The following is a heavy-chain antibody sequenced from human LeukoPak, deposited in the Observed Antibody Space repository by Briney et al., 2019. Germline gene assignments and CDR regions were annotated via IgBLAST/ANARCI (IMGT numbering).Heavy chain of an antibody. CDR3: ARVAMIGEALDY. J-gene: IGHJ4*02. CDR2: INPNNGGT. Sequence: ASVKVSCKASGYTFTGYYMHWVRQAPGQGLEVMGWINPNNGGTNYAQKFQGRVTMTRDMSTSTAYMELRSLRSDDTAVYYCARVAMIGEALDYWGQGTLVTVSS. D-gene: IGHD3-22*01. CDR1: GYTFTGYY. V-gene: IGHV1-2*02.